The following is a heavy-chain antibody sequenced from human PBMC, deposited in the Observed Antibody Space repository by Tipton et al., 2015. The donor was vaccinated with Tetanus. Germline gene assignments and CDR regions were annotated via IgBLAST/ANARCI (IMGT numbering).Heavy chain of an antibody. CDR3: ARLASYSNHLDA. CDR2: IYYSGNS. D-gene: IGHD4-11*01. CDR1: GGLITTGGYS. Sequence: TLSLTCALSGGLITTGGYSWGWIRQPPGKGLEWIGYIYYSGNSDYNPSLKSRVTLSVDTSNNQFSLKLNSVTAADTAVYYCARLASYSNHLDAWGQGALVTVSS. V-gene: IGHV4-30-4*08. J-gene: IGHJ4*02.